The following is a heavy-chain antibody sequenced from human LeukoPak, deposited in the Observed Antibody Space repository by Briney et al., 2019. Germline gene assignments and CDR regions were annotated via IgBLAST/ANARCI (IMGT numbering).Heavy chain of an antibody. Sequence: SVKVSCKASGYSFISYGISWVRQAPGQGLEWMGGIIPIFGTANYAQKFQGRVTITADESTSTAYMELSSLRSEDTAVYYCARVSSGWYFDYWGQGTLVTVSS. CDR2: IIPIFGTA. CDR1: GYSFISYG. J-gene: IGHJ4*02. D-gene: IGHD6-19*01. CDR3: ARVSSGWYFDY. V-gene: IGHV1-69*13.